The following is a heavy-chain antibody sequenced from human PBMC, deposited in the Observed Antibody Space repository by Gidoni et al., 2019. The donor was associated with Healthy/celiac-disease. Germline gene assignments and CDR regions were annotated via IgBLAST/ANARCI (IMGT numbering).Heavy chain of an antibody. CDR1: GFTFRSFA. J-gene: IGHJ4*02. V-gene: IGHV3-23*01. CDR2: ISGRGGST. Sequence: EVQLLGSGGGLVQPGGSLRLSCAASGFTFRSFAMSWVRQAPGKGLEWVSAISGRGGSTYYADSVNGRFTISRDNSKNTRYLQMNSLRAEDTAVYYCAKGLRFLEWLFDYWGQGTLVTVSS. D-gene: IGHD3-3*01. CDR3: AKGLRFLEWLFDY.